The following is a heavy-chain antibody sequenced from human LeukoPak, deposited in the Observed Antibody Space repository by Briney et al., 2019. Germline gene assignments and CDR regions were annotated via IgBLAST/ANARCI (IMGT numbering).Heavy chain of an antibody. D-gene: IGHD5-18*01. V-gene: IGHV1-18*01. CDR3: AREGCRGYSYGPPLAFDY. CDR2: ISAYNGNT. CDR1: GYTFTSYG. Sequence: ASVKVSCKASGYTFTSYGISWVRQAPGQGLGWMGWISAYNGNTNYAQKLQGRVTMTTDTSTSTAYMELRSLRSDDTAVYYCAREGCRGYSYGPPLAFDYWGQGTLVTVSS. J-gene: IGHJ4*02.